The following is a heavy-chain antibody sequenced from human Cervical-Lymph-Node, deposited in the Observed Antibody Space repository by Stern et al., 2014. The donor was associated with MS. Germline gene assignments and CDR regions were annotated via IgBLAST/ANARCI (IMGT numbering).Heavy chain of an antibody. CDR1: GGSISSYY. J-gene: IGHJ4*02. CDR3: ASLQMVTDYFDY. V-gene: IGHV4-59*01. Sequence: QLQLQESGPGLVKPSETLSLTCTVSGGSISSYYWSWIRQPPGKGLAWIGYIYYSGSTNYNPSLKSRVTISVDTSKNQFSLKLSSVTAADTAVYYCASLQMVTDYFDYWGQGTLVTVSS. CDR2: IYYSGST. D-gene: IGHD2-21*02.